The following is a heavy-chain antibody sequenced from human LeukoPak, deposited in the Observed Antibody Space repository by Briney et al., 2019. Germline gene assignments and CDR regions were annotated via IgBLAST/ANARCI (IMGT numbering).Heavy chain of an antibody. J-gene: IGHJ4*02. CDR3: ARDPLYFH. V-gene: IGHV3-21*01. Sequence: PGGSLRLSCAASGFTFSSYSMNWVRQAPGKGLEWVSSISSSSSYTYYADSVKGRFTISRDNAKNSLYLQMNSLRAEDTAVYYCARDPLYFHWGQGTLVTVSS. CDR1: GFTFSSYS. D-gene: IGHD3-9*01. CDR2: ISSSSSYT.